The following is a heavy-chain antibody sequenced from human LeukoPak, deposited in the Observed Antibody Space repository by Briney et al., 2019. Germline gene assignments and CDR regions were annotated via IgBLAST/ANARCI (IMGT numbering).Heavy chain of an antibody. CDR2: IRYDGSNK. Sequence: GGSLRLSCAASGFTFSSYGMHWVRQAPGKGLEWVAFIRYDGSNKYYADSVKGRFTISRDNSKNTLYLQMNSLRAEDTAVYYCAKDRREMATSFDYWGQGTLVTVSS. J-gene: IGHJ4*02. CDR3: AKDRREMATSFDY. D-gene: IGHD5-24*01. CDR1: GFTFSSYG. V-gene: IGHV3-30*02.